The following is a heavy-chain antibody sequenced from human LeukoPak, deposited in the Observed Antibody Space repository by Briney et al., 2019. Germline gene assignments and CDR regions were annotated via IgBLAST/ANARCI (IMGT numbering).Heavy chain of an antibody. CDR3: ARDERVGATKNFDY. V-gene: IGHV6-1*01. CDR2: TSYRSKWYN. Sequence: SQTLSLTCAISGDSVSTNSVAWNWIRQSPSRGLEWLGRTSYRSKWYNDYAVSVKSRITITPDTSKNQFSLQLNSVTPEDTAVYYCARDERVGATKNFDYWGQGTLVTVSS. D-gene: IGHD1-26*01. J-gene: IGHJ4*02. CDR1: GDSVSTNSVA.